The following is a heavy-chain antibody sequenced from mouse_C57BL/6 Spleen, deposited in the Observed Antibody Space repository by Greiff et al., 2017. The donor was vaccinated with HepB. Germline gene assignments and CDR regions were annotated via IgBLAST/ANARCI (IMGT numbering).Heavy chain of an antibody. CDR2: IYPGSGST. D-gene: IGHD1-1*01. J-gene: IGHJ3*01. CDR3: ARCYYDGSSYGGAWFAY. V-gene: IGHV1-55*01. CDR1: GYTFTSYW. Sequence: QVQLQQPGAELVKPGASVKMSCKASGYTFTSYWITWVKQRPGQGLEWIGDIYPGSGSTNYNEKFKSKATLTVDTSSSTAYMQLSSLTSEDSAVYYCARCYYDGSSYGGAWFAYWGQGTLVTVSA.